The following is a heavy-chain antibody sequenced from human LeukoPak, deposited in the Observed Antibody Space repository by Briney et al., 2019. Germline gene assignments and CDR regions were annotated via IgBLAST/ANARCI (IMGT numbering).Heavy chain of an antibody. CDR1: GYTFTSYY. D-gene: IGHD4-17*01. Sequence: ASVKVSCKASGYTFTSYYMHWVRQAPGQGLEWMGIINPSGGSTSYAQKFQGRVTMTRDTSTSTVYMELSSLRSEDTAVYYCARDMEGYGDYVRYFDYWGQGTLVTVSS. CDR2: INPSGGST. CDR3: ARDMEGYGDYVRYFDY. J-gene: IGHJ4*02. V-gene: IGHV1-46*01.